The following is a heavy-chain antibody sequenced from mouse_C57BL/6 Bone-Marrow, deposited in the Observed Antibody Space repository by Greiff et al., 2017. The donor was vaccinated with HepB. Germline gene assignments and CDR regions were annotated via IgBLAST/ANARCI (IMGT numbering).Heavy chain of an antibody. J-gene: IGHJ4*01. CDR1: GFSLTSYG. CDR2: IWSDGST. CDR3: ARHYYGSSSWYAMDY. V-gene: IGHV2-6-1*01. Sequence: QVQLKESGPGLVAPSQSLSITCTVSGFSLTSYGVHWVRQPPGKGLEWLVVIWSDGSTTYNSALKSRLSISKDNSKSQVFLKMNSLQTDDTAMYYCARHYYGSSSWYAMDYWGQGTSVTVSS. D-gene: IGHD1-1*01.